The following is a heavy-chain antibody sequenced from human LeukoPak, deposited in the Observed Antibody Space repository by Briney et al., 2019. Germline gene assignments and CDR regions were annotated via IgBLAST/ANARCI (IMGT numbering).Heavy chain of an antibody. J-gene: IGHJ4*02. Sequence: GGSLRLSCAASGFTFSSYAMSWVRQAPGKGMEWVSAISGSGGSTYYADSVKGRFTISRDNSKSTLYLQMNSLRAEDTAVYYCAKDLYYDSSGTSFDYWGQGTLVTVSS. V-gene: IGHV3-23*01. CDR3: AKDLYYDSSGTSFDY. CDR1: GFTFSSYA. D-gene: IGHD3-22*01. CDR2: ISGSGGST.